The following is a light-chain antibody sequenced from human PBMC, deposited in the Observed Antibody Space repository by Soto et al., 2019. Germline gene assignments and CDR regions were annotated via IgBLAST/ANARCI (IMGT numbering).Light chain of an antibody. CDR1: SSDVGAYNY. Sequence: QSVLTQPPSASGSPGQSVTISCTGTSSDVGAYNYVSWYQQHPGKAPKLMIYEVSKRPSGVPDRFSASKSGNTASLTVSGLQADDEGDYYCSSYAGSNNWVFGGGTKL. J-gene: IGLJ3*02. V-gene: IGLV2-8*01. CDR3: SSYAGSNNWV. CDR2: EVS.